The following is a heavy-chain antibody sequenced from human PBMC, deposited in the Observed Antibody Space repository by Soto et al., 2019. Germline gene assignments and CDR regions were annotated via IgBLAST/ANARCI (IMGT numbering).Heavy chain of an antibody. CDR2: INPNSGGP. Sequence: ASVKVSCKASGYTFTGYYIHWVRQAPGQRLEWMGYINPNSGGPNYAQKFQGRVTMTRDTSISTAYMELSRLRSDDTAVYFCARDYWSGDRYYYGMDVWGQGTTVT. D-gene: IGHD3-3*01. CDR3: ARDYWSGDRYYYGMDV. V-gene: IGHV1-2*02. CDR1: GYTFTGYY. J-gene: IGHJ6*02.